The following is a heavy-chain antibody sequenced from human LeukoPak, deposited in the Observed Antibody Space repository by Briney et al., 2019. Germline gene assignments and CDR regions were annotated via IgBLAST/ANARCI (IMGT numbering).Heavy chain of an antibody. Sequence: GESLKIPCQGSGYSFTSSWIGWVRQMPGKGLEWMGIIYPGDSDTRCSPSFQGQVTISADKSISTAYLQWSSLKASDTAMYYCARFSVGGTYYPNYWGQGTLVSVSS. CDR1: GYSFTSSW. CDR2: IYPGDSDT. V-gene: IGHV5-51*01. D-gene: IGHD1-26*01. J-gene: IGHJ4*02. CDR3: ARFSVGGTYYPNY.